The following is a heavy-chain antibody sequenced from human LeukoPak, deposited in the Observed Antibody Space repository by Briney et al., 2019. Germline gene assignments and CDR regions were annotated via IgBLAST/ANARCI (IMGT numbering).Heavy chain of an antibody. V-gene: IGHV3-21*01. J-gene: IGHJ4*02. CDR2: ISSSSSYI. CDR3: ARVLGYCSGGSCYSFDY. CDR1: GFTFSSYS. Sequence: GGPLRLSCAASGFTFSSYSMNWVRQAPGKGLEWVSSISSSSSYIYYADSVKGRFTISRDNAKISMYLQMNSLRAEDTAVYYCARVLGYCSGGSCYSFDYWGQGTLVTVSS. D-gene: IGHD2-15*01.